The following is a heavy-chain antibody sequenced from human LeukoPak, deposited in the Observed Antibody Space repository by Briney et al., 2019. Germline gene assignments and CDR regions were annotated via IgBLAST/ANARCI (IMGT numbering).Heavy chain of an antibody. CDR3: ARDGGYNWNDVAFDI. V-gene: IGHV1-3*01. J-gene: IGHJ3*02. CDR2: INAGNGNT. D-gene: IGHD1-1*01. Sequence: GASVKVSCKASGYTFTSYAMHWVRQAPGQRLEWMGWINAGNGNTKYSQKFQGRVTITRETSASTAYMELSSLRSEDTAVYYCARDGGYNWNDVAFDIWGQGTMVTVSS. CDR1: GYTFTSYA.